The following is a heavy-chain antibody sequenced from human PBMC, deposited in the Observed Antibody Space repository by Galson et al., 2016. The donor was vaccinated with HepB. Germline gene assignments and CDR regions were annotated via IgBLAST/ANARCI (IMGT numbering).Heavy chain of an antibody. J-gene: IGHJ4*02. Sequence: SLRLSCAASGFPFNNAWLNWVRQAPGKGLEWVSSINNSGGRTHYADSVKGRFTISRDNSKNTLFLQMDSLRAEDTALYYCAKDRWTGQLLPHGFDYWGQGTLVTVSS. CDR3: AKDRWTGQLLPHGFDY. D-gene: IGHD6-6*01. CDR2: INNSGGRT. V-gene: IGHV3-23*01. CDR1: GFPFNNAW.